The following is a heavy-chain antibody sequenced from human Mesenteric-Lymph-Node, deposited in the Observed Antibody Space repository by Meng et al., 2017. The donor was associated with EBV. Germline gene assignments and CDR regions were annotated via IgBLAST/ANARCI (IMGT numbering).Heavy chain of an antibody. D-gene: IGHD3-10*01. J-gene: IGHJ5*02. V-gene: IGHV4-61*08. Sequence: QVQLQHSGPGLVKPSETLSLICTVSGDAVSSTDYYWNWIRQPPGKGLEWIGYIFYRGSTNYSPSLRSRVTISVDTSTNQFSLNLKSVTAADTAVYFCAGDLAVGAIAGNWFDPWSQGTLVTVSS. CDR2: IFYRGST. CDR1: GDAVSSTDYY. CDR3: AGDLAVGAIAGNWFDP.